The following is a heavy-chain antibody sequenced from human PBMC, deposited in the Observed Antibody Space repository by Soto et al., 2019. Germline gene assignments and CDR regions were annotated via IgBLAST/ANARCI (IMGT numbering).Heavy chain of an antibody. CDR3: AKSMGGTANGMDV. CDR2: ISYYSGSI. CDR1: GVSIAEYC. V-gene: IGHV3-9*01. Sequence: SRSLSCVVGGVSIAEYCMHWVRQVPGKGLEWVSGISYYSGSIGYADSVKGRFTISRDNAKNSLYLQMNSLRAEDTALYYCAKSMGGTANGMDVWGQGTTVIVSS. J-gene: IGHJ6*02. D-gene: IGHD2-15*01.